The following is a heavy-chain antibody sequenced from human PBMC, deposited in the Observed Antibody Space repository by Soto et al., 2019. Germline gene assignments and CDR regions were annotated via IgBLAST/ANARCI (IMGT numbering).Heavy chain of an antibody. Sequence: SETLSLTCTVSGGSISSYYWSWIRQPPGKGLEWIGYIYYSGSTNYHPSLKSRLTIAVEKSKNQYSLKLSAETAADTAVYDCARHRSSNYDLASYYMDVWGKGTTVTVSS. CDR1: GGSISSYY. CDR3: ARHRSSNYDLASYYMDV. J-gene: IGHJ6*03. CDR2: IYYSGST. D-gene: IGHD4-4*01. V-gene: IGHV4-59*08.